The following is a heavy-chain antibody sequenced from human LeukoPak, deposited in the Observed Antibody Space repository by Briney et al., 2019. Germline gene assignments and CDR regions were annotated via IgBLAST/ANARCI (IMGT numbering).Heavy chain of an antibody. D-gene: IGHD2/OR15-2a*01. V-gene: IGHV3-74*01. Sequence: GGPLRLSCAASGFSFSSYWMHWVRQAPGKGLVWVSVINADGSSSTYGDSVKGRFTISRDNGKKTVSLQINSLRPDDTAVYYCAREANTAFDYWGQGTLVTVSS. J-gene: IGHJ4*02. CDR2: INADGSSS. CDR1: GFSFSSYW. CDR3: AREANTAFDY.